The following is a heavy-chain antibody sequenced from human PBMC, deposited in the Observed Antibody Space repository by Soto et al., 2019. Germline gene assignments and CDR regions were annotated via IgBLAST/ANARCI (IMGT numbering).Heavy chain of an antibody. J-gene: IGHJ4*02. V-gene: IGHV1-18*04. D-gene: IGHD2-2*01. Sequence: ASVKVSCKASGYTFTSYYMQWVRQARGQRLEWMGWISVYSGNTNYAQKLQERVTITTDISTSTAYMELRSLRSDDTAVYYCARVCSSTSCPLDYWGQGTLVTVSS. CDR3: ARVCSSTSCPLDY. CDR1: GYTFTSYY. CDR2: ISVYSGNT.